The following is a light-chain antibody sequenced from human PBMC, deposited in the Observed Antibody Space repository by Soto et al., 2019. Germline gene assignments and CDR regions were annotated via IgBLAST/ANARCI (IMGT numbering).Light chain of an antibody. CDR3: ATWDDSLSVL. CDR1: SSNIGSHY. J-gene: IGLJ2*01. V-gene: IGLV1-47*01. CDR2: RNN. Sequence: QAVVTQPPSASGTPGQRVTMSCSGSSSNIGSHYVYWYQQLPGTAPKVLLYRNNQRPSGVPDRFSDSKSGTSASLAISGLRSEDEADYYCATWDDSLSVLFGGGTKLTVL.